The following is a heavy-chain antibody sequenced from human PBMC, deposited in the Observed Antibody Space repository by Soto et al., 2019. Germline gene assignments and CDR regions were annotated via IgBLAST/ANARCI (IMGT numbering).Heavy chain of an antibody. J-gene: IGHJ4*02. V-gene: IGHV3-11*01. D-gene: IGHD3-22*01. CDR1: GFTFSDHY. CDR2: ISSSGSTI. CDR3: ARDVQPTDYYDSSGLVDY. Sequence: QVQLVESGGGLVKPGGSLRLSCAASGFTFSDHYMSWIRQAPGKGLEWVSYISSSGSTIYYADSVKGRFTISRDNAKNSLYLQMNSLRAEDTAVYYCARDVQPTDYYDSSGLVDYWGQGTLVTVSS.